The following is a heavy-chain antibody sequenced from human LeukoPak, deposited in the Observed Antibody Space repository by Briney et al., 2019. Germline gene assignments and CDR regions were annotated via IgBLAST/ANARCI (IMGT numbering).Heavy chain of an antibody. CDR1: GGSISSYY. CDR3: ARDSRYYDGSGTFSLFDY. CDR2: IYTSGST. D-gene: IGHD3-10*01. J-gene: IGHJ4*02. V-gene: IGHV4-4*07. Sequence: PSETLSLTCTVSGGSISSYYWSWIRQPPGKGLEWIGRIYTSGSTNYYPSFKGRVNMSVDTSKNQFSLKLSSVIAADTAVYYCARDSRYYDGSGTFSLFDYWGQGTLVTVSS.